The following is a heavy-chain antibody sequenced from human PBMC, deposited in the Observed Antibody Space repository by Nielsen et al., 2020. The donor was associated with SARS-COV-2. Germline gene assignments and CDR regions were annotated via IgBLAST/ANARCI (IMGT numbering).Heavy chain of an antibody. CDR2: IYTSGST. Sequence: SETLSLTCTVSGGSISSGSYYWSWIRQPAGKGLEWIGRIYTSGSTNYNPSLKSRVTISVDTSKNQFSLKLSSVTAADTAVYYCARDGGSYYDYYYYGMDVWGQGTTVTVSS. J-gene: IGHJ6*02. CDR1: GGSISSGSYY. CDR3: ARDGGSYYDYYYYGMDV. D-gene: IGHD1-26*01. V-gene: IGHV4-61*02.